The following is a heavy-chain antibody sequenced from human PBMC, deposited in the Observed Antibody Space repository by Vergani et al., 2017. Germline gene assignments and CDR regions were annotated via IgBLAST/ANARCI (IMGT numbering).Heavy chain of an antibody. V-gene: IGHV4-39*07. Sequence: QLQLQESGPGLVKPSETLSLTCTVSGGSISSSSYYWGWIRQPPGKGLEWIGSIYYSGSTYYNPSLKSRVTISVDTSKNQFSLKLSSVTAADTAVYYCATDTYSSSWYSFDYWGQGTLVTVSS. J-gene: IGHJ4*02. D-gene: IGHD6-13*01. CDR2: IYYSGST. CDR3: ATDTYSSSWYSFDY. CDR1: GGSISSSSYY.